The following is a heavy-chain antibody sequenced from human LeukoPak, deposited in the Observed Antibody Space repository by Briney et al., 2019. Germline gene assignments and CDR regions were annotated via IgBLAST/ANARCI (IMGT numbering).Heavy chain of an antibody. CDR3: TTGPIVEDY. CDR2: IKTKTDGGTA. V-gene: IGHV3-15*01. J-gene: IGHJ4*02. D-gene: IGHD1-26*01. Sequence: GGPLRLSCAASGFTFSNAWMSWVRQAPGKGLEWVGRIKTKTDGGTADYAAPVKGRFTISRDDSKNTLYMQMNSLKTEDTAVYYCTTGPIVEDYWGQGTLVTVSS. CDR1: GFTFSNAW.